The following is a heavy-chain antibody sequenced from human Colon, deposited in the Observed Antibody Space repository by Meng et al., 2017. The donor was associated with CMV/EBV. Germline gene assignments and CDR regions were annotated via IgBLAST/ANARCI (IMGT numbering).Heavy chain of an antibody. D-gene: IGHD5-18*01. V-gene: IGHV3-23*01. CDR1: GFSFSSYA. J-gene: IGHJ6*02. CDR2: ISGSGDRT. CDR3: AKKGGRTNTAMANYYYYALDV. Sequence: GGSLRLSCAASGFSFSSYAMTWVRQAPGKGLEWVSAISGSGDRTVYAESVEGRFSVSRDNSKNTLYLQMNSLRADDTAIYYGAKKGGRTNTAMANYYYYALDVWGQGTTVTVSS.